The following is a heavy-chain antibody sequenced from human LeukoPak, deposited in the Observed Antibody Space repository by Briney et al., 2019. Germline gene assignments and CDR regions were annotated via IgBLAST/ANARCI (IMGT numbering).Heavy chain of an antibody. J-gene: IGHJ4*02. CDR1: GDSVSSNSAA. CDR2: TYFRSKWYS. Sequence: SQTLSLTRAISGDSVSSNSAAWSWIRQSPSRGLEWLGRTYFRSKWYSDYTMSVKGRITINGDASKNQFSLQLNSVTPEDTAVYFCARSIPATGNNFDYWGQGARVTVSS. D-gene: IGHD6-13*01. CDR3: ARSIPATGNNFDY. V-gene: IGHV6-1*01.